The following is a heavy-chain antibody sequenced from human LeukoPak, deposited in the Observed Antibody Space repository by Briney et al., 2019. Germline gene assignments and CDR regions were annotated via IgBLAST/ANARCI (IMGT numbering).Heavy chain of an antibody. Sequence: ASVKVSCKASGYTFTSYGISWVRQAPGQGLEWMGWISAYNGNTNYAQKLQGRVTMTTDTSTSTAYMELRSLRSDDTAVYHCARSSRRLPSGKDWFDPWGQGTLVTVSS. D-gene: IGHD6-13*01. CDR3: ARSSRRLPSGKDWFDP. V-gene: IGHV1-18*01. CDR2: ISAYNGNT. CDR1: GYTFTSYG. J-gene: IGHJ5*02.